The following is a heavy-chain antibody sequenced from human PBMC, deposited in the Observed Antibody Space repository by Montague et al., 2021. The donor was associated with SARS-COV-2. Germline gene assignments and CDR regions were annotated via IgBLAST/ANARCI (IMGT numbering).Heavy chain of an antibody. D-gene: IGHD3-9*01. CDR3: AGDSRTDFDWLFPDSGSYYYYMDV. Sequence: SETLSLTCTVSGGSISSSSYYWGWIRQPPGKGLEWIGYIYYSGSTNYNPSLKSRVTISVDTSKNQFSLKLSSVTAADTAVYYCAGDSRTDFDWLFPDSGSYYYYMDVWGKGTTVTVSS. V-gene: IGHV4-61*01. CDR1: GGSISSSSYY. CDR2: IYYSGST. J-gene: IGHJ6*03.